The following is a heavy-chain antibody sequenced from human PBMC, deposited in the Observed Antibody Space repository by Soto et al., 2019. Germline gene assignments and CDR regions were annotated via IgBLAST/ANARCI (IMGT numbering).Heavy chain of an antibody. CDR1: GYSFTSHA. CDR2: INAGNGNT. J-gene: IGHJ4*02. CDR3: LGYCSGGSCYSRGY. V-gene: IGHV1-3*01. D-gene: IGHD2-15*01. Sequence: QVQLVQSGAEVKKPGASVKVSCKASGYSFTSHAMHWVRQAPGQRLEWMGWINAGNGNTKYSQTFQGRVTITRDTSASTAYMELSSLRSEDTAVYYCLGYCSGGSCYSRGYWGQGTLVTVSS.